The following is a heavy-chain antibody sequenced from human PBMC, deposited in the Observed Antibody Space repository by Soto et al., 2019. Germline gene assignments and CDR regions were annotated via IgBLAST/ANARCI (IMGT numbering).Heavy chain of an antibody. CDR2: ISSSSDYI. Sequence: EVQVVESGGGLVKPGGSLRLSCAASGFTFTSYNMKWVRQAPGKGLEWVSSISSSSDYIYYADSVKGRFTISRDNAKNSLYLQMNSLRAEDTAVYYCARARSSDDWGQGTLVTVSS. J-gene: IGHJ4*02. V-gene: IGHV3-21*01. D-gene: IGHD1-26*01. CDR3: ARARSSDD. CDR1: GFTFTSYN.